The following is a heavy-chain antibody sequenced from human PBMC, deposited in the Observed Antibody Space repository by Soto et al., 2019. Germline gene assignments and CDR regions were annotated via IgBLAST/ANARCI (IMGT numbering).Heavy chain of an antibody. D-gene: IGHD1-26*01. CDR3: ARETSGSYFDS. V-gene: IGHV4-61*01. CDR2: GHIYYSGST. J-gene: IGHJ5*01. CDR1: GDSVSSSHYY. Sequence: SDTLSLTCTVSGDSVSSSHYYWTWIRQPPGKGLEWIGYGHIYYSGSTTYNPSLKSRVTISLDTSKNQFSLTLSSVTAADTAIYYCARETSGSYFDSWGQGALVTASS.